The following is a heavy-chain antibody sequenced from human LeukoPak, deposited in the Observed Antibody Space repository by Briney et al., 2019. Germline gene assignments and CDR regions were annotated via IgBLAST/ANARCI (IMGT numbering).Heavy chain of an antibody. CDR3: ARMGSSGYYEY. V-gene: IGHV3-7*01. D-gene: IGHD3-22*01. CDR2: IKGDGSEK. J-gene: IGHJ4*02. CDR1: GFSFSNFW. Sequence: PGGSLRLSCAASGFSFSNFWMSWFRQAPGKGLEWVANIKGDGSEKYYVDSVKGRFTVSRDNAKNSLYLQINSLRVEDTALYYCARMGSSGYYEYWGQGTQVTVSS.